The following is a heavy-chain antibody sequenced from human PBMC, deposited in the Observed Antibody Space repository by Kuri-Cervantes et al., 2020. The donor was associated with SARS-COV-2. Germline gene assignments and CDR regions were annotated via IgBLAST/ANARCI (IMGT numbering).Heavy chain of an antibody. CDR2: ISGYNGNT. D-gene: IGHD5-18*01. J-gene: IGHJ6*03. V-gene: IGHV1-18*04. CDR1: GYNFTTYG. Sequence: ASVKVSCKASGYNFTTYGISWVRQAPGQGLEWMGWISGYNGNTYYAQKFQGRVTMTIDASTTTAYMELRSLRSDDTAVYYCARDGYSYGVYYYYYLDVWGKGTTVTVSS. CDR3: ARDGYSYGVYYYYYLDV.